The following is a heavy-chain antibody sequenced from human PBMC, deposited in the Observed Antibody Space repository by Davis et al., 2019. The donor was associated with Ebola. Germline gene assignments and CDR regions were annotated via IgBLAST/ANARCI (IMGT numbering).Heavy chain of an antibody. CDR3: ERTTCARDPDAFDI. CDR2: IYPGDSDT. CDR1: GYSFTTYL. D-gene: IGHD1-1*01. Sequence: GESLKISCKGSGYSFTTYLSAWACHMCAKGLECMGFIYPGDSDTCYSPSFQGQFTISADKSISTAYLQWSSLKASDTAMYYCERTTCARDPDAFDIWGQGTMVTVSS. J-gene: IGHJ3*02. V-gene: IGHV5-51*01.